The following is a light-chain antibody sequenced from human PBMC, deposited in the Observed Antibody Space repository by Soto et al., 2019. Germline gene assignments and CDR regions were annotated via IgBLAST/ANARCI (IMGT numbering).Light chain of an antibody. Sequence: DIQMTQSPSTLSASVGDRVTITCRASQSISSWLAWYQQKPGKAPKLLTYKASSLESGVPSRFSGSGSGTEFTLTISSLQPDDFATYYCQQYNLMYTFGQGTKLEIK. CDR2: KAS. V-gene: IGKV1-5*03. CDR3: QQYNLMYT. CDR1: QSISSW. J-gene: IGKJ2*01.